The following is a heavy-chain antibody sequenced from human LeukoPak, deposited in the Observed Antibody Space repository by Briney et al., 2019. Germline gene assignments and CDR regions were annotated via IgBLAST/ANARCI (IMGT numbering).Heavy chain of an antibody. CDR1: GYTFTSYG. J-gene: IGHJ6*02. Sequence: ASVKVSCKASGYTFTSYGISWVRQAPGQGLEWMGWISAYNGNTNYAQKLQGRVTMTTDTSTSTAYMELRSLRSDDTAVYYCARDGRVSMVRGVHYGMDVWGQGTTVTVSS. CDR3: ARDGRVSMVRGVHYGMDV. D-gene: IGHD3-10*01. CDR2: ISAYNGNT. V-gene: IGHV1-18*01.